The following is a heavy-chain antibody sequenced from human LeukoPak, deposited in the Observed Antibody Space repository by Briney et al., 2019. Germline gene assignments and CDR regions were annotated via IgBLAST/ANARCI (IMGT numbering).Heavy chain of an antibody. D-gene: IGHD6-19*01. J-gene: IGHJ4*02. Sequence: GGSLRLSCAASGFTFSSYWMTWVRQAPGKGLEWVAHIKEDGSEKYYVDSVKGRFTISRDHSKNTLYLQMKSLRAEDTAVYYCARELETAVAGTLGYWGQGTLVTVSS. CDR3: ARELETAVAGTLGY. CDR1: GFTFSSYW. V-gene: IGHV3-7*01. CDR2: IKEDGSEK.